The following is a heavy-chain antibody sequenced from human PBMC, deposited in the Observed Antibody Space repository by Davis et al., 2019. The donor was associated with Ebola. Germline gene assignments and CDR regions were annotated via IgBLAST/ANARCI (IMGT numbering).Heavy chain of an antibody. Sequence: GESLKISCAASGFTFSNYAMSWVRQAPGKGLEWVSSISSSSSYIYYADSVKGRFTISRDNANNSLTLQMNSLGAEDTAVYYCARGRRLLADAFHIWGQGTMVTASS. CDR3: ARGRRLLADAFHI. V-gene: IGHV3-21*01. J-gene: IGHJ3*02. CDR1: GFTFSNYA. D-gene: IGHD2-8*02. CDR2: ISSSSSYI.